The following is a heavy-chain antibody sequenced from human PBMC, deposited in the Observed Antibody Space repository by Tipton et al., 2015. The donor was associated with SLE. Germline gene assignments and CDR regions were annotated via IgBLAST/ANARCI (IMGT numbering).Heavy chain of an antibody. J-gene: IGHJ1*01. Sequence: TLSLTCSVSGGSISDYYWSWIRQPPGKGLEWIAYIYYSGSTNYNPSLKSRVTISVDTSKNQFSLKLSSVTAADTAVYYCARYAGVAAHTEYFQHWGQGTLVTVSS. D-gene: IGHD6-19*01. CDR2: IYYSGST. CDR3: ARYAGVAAHTEYFQH. V-gene: IGHV4-59*12. CDR1: GGSISDYY.